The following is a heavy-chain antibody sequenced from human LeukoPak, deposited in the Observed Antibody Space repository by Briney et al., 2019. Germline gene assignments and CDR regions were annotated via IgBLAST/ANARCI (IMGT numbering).Heavy chain of an antibody. CDR1: GFTFSSYA. Sequence: GGSLRLSCAASGFTFSSYAMSWVRQAPGKGLEWVSAISGSGGSTYYADSVKGRFTISRDNPKNTLYLQMNSLRAEDTAVYYCAKLPTVTTSMDYWGQGTLVTVSS. CDR3: AKLPTVTTSMDY. J-gene: IGHJ4*02. D-gene: IGHD4-17*01. V-gene: IGHV3-23*01. CDR2: ISGSGGST.